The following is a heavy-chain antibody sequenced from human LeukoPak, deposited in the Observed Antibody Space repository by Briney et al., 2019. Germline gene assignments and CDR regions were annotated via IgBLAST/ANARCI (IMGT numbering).Heavy chain of an antibody. CDR1: GGTFSSYA. D-gene: IGHD3-10*01. Sequence: ASVKVSCKASGGTFSSYAISWVRQAPGQGLEWMGGIIPIFGTANYAQKFQGRVTITAHESTSTAYMELSSLRSEDTAVYYCARAYLWFGELSWFDPWGQGTLVTVSS. J-gene: IGHJ5*02. V-gene: IGHV1-69*13. CDR3: ARAYLWFGELSWFDP. CDR2: IIPIFGTA.